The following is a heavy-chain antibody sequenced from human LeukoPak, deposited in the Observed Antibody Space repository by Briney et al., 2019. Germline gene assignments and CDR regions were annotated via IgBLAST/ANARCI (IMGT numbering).Heavy chain of an antibody. CDR1: GGSITSYH. CDR3: ARVAHLSESYSSSSGPFDY. CDR2: MFYSGNT. J-gene: IGHJ4*02. Sequence: PSETLSLTCTVSGGSITSYHWSWIRQPAGKGLEWIGRMFYSGNTDYNPSLKSRLTMSIDTSKNQFSLKLSSVTAADTAVYYCARVAHLSESYSSSSGPFDYWGQGTLVTVSS. V-gene: IGHV4-4*07. D-gene: IGHD6-13*01.